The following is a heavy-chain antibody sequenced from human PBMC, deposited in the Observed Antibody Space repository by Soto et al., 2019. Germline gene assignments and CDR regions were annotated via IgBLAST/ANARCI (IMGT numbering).Heavy chain of an antibody. Sequence: PXXSLSLPCTVCGGSLSSYYCTGIRQPPGKGLEWIGYIYYSGSTNYNPSLKSRVTISVETSKNQFSLKLSHVNAADTAVYYCASGSRLATIVYWGQGTLVTVS. CDR2: IYYSGST. J-gene: IGHJ4*02. CDR1: GGSLSSYY. D-gene: IGHD5-12*01. V-gene: IGHV4-59*01. CDR3: ASGSRLATIVY.